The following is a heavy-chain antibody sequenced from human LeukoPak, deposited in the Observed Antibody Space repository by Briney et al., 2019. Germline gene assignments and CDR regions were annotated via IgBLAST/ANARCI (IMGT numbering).Heavy chain of an antibody. V-gene: IGHV4-38-2*01. J-gene: IGHJ4*02. CDR2: IYHSGST. Sequence: SETLSLTCAVSGYSISSGYYWGWIRQPPGKGLEWIGSIYHSGSTYYNPSLKSRVTISVDTSKNQFSLKLSSVTAADTAVYYCASLLLYCSGGSCFDYWGQGTLVTVSS. CDR1: GYSISSGYY. D-gene: IGHD2-15*01. CDR3: ASLLLYCSGGSCFDY.